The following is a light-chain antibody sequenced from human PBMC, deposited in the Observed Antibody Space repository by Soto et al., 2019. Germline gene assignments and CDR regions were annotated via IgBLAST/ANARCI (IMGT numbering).Light chain of an antibody. J-gene: IGLJ2*01. CDR1: SSDVGGYNY. Sequence: QSALTQPASVSGSPGQSITISCTGTSSDVGGYNYVSWYQQHPGKAPKLMIYDVNNRPSGVSNRFSGSKSGNTASLTISGLQADDEGDYYCSSYTSSITLVFGGGTKLTVL. V-gene: IGLV2-14*01. CDR2: DVN. CDR3: SSYTSSITLV.